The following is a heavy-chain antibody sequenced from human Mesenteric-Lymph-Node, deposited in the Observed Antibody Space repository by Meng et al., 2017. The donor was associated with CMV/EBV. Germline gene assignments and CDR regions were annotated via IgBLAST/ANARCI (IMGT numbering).Heavy chain of an antibody. J-gene: IGHJ1*01. CDR1: GFTFSSYA. CDR3: ARDGRGGYCSSTSCYTRYFQH. V-gene: IGHV3-30-3*01. Sequence: GESLKISCAASGFTFSSYAMHWVRQAPGKGLEWVAVISYDGSNKYYADSVKGRFTISRDNSKNTLYLQMNSLRAEDTAVYYCARDGRGGYCSSTSCYTRYFQHWGQGTLVTVSS. CDR2: ISYDGSNK. D-gene: IGHD2-2*02.